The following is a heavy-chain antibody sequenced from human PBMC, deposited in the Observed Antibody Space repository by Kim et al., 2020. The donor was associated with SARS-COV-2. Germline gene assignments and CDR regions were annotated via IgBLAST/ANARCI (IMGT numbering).Heavy chain of an antibody. CDR3: ARGGSGSKKGWFDP. D-gene: IGHD1-26*01. J-gene: IGHJ5*02. CDR2: ISYDGSNK. V-gene: IGHV3-30*04. Sequence: GGSLRLSCAASGFTFSSYAMHWVRQAPGKGLEWVAVISYDGSNKYYADSVKGRFTISRDNSKNTLYLQMNSLRAEDTAVYYCARGGSGSKKGWFDPWGQGTLVTVSS. CDR1: GFTFSSYA.